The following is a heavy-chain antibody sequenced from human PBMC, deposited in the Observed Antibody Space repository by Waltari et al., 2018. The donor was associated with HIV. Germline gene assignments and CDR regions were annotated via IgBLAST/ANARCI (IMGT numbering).Heavy chain of an antibody. D-gene: IGHD2-2*01. CDR2: IYYSGST. V-gene: IGHV4-39*07. Sequence: QLQLQESGPGLVKPSETLSLTCTVSGGSISSSSYYWGWIRQPPGKGLEWIGSIYYSGSTYYNPSLKSRVTISVDTSKNQFSLKLSSVTAADTAVYYCAKRPAAIRAPFDYWGQGTLVTVSS. J-gene: IGHJ4*02. CDR3: AKRPAAIRAPFDY. CDR1: GGSISSSSYY.